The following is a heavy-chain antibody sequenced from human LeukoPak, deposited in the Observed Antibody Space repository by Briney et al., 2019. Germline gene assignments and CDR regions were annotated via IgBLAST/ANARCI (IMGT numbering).Heavy chain of an antibody. D-gene: IGHD6-25*01. CDR1: GYTFTSYY. J-gene: IGHJ6*02. CDR3: ARSSRGHFHYYYYGMDV. Sequence: ASVKVSCKASGYTFTSYYMHWVRQAPGQGLEWMGIINPSGGSTSYAQKFQGRVTMTRDTSTSTVYMELSSLRSEDTAVYYCARSSRGHFHYYYYGMDVWGQGTTVTVS. CDR2: INPSGGST. V-gene: IGHV1-46*01.